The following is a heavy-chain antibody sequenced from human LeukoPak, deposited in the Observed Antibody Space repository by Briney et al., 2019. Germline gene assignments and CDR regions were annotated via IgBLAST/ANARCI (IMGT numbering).Heavy chain of an antibody. D-gene: IGHD3-22*01. CDR1: RFTFSSYG. CDR2: ISNDGNNK. Sequence: GGSLRLSCAASRFTFSSYGMHWVRQAPGKGLEWVAFISNDGNNKYSADAVKGRFTISRDNSKNTLFLEMSNLRPEDTAVYYCARPGHGNYGPVGYWGQGTLVTVSS. CDR3: ARPGHGNYGPVGY. V-gene: IGHV3-30*19. J-gene: IGHJ4*02.